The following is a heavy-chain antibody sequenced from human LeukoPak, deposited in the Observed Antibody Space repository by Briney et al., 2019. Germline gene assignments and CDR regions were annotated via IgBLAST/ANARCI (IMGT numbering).Heavy chain of an antibody. Sequence: PGRSLRLSCAASGFIFSNYGMHWVRQTPGKGLEWVSAISGSGGSTYYADSVKGRFTISRDNSKNALFLQMNSLRAEDTAVYYCAKSGPYCSSTSCNYFDYWGQGTLVTVSS. D-gene: IGHD2-2*01. V-gene: IGHV3-23*01. J-gene: IGHJ4*02. CDR3: AKSGPYCSSTSCNYFDY. CDR2: ISGSGGST. CDR1: GFIFSNYG.